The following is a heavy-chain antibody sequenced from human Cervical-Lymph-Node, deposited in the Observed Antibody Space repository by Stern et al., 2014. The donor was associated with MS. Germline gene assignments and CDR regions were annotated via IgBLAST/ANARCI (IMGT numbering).Heavy chain of an antibody. J-gene: IGHJ4*02. Sequence: EVQLVESGGGLVQPGRSLSLSCVASGFTFDDYAMHWVRQAQGKGLEWVSSINWNSGSLAYADSVKGRFTISRDNAQNSLFLQMNSLSAEDTAFYYCARAYGGTYYYDFWGQGTLVTVSS. D-gene: IGHD2-21*01. CDR3: ARAYGGTYYYDF. CDR1: GFTFDDYA. CDR2: INWNSGSL. V-gene: IGHV3-9*01.